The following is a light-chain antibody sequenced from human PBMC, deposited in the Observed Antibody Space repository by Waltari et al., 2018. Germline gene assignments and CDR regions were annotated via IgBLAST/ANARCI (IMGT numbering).Light chain of an antibody. CDR1: QSVFSDY. J-gene: IGKJ1*01. CDR3: QQYTGSLPWT. Sequence: ASQSVFSDYLAWYQQKPGQAPRLVIYGTSNRAAGIPDRFSGSGSGTDFTLTISRLEPEYFAVYYCQQYTGSLPWTFGQGTKVEIK. V-gene: IGKV3-20*01. CDR2: GTS.